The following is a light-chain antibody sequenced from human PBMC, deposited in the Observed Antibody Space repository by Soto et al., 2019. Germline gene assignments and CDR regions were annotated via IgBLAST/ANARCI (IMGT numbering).Light chain of an antibody. CDR2: LAS. CDR3: LHHNCYPPV. J-gene: IGKJ2*01. Sequence: DIQMTQSPSSLSASVGDTVTITCRASQHITNDCAWYQQKAGRAPKCLILLASRLQTGVPSRFSGSGSWTEFTLTISRLQPEDFATYYCLHHNCYPPVFGKGTKVEIK. V-gene: IGKV1-17*01. CDR1: QHITND.